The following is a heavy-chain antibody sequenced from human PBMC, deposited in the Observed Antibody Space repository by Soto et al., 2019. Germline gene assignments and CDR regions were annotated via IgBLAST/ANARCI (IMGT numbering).Heavy chain of an antibody. CDR1: GYRFSDYY. J-gene: IGHJ2*01. V-gene: IGHV1-2*04. CDR3: ARDPGIPGRYWYFDL. Sequence: QVLLVQSGAEVKRPGASVKVSCRASGYRFSDYYIHWVRQAPGQGLEWMGWVNPKRGDAVYAQKFQGWVNMTRDTATTTAYMEVSRLTSDDTAVYYCARDPGIPGRYWYFDLWGRGTLVTVSS. CDR2: VNPKRGDA.